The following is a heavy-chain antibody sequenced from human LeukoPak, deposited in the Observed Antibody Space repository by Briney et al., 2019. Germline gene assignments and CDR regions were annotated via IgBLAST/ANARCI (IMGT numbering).Heavy chain of an antibody. V-gene: IGHV4-59*01. D-gene: IGHD3-22*01. Sequence: PSETLSLTCTVSGGSISSYYWSWIRQPPGKGLEWIGYIYYSGTTNYNPSLESRVTISVDTSKNQFSLKLTSVTAAGTAVYYCARVTGYMIEDYFDYWGQGTLVTVSS. CDR3: ARVTGYMIEDYFDY. J-gene: IGHJ4*02. CDR1: GGSISSYY. CDR2: IYYSGTT.